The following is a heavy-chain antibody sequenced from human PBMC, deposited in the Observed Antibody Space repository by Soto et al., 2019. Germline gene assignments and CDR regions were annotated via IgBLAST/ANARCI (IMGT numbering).Heavy chain of an antibody. CDR2: IYYSGST. J-gene: IGHJ4*02. CDR3: ARTYYYGSGSYYITYFDY. CDR1: GGSVSSGSYY. D-gene: IGHD3-10*01. V-gene: IGHV4-61*01. Sequence: SETLSLTCTVSGGSVSSGSYYWSWIRQPPGKGLEWIGHIYYSGSTNYNPSLKSRVTISVDTSKNQFSLKLSSVTAADTAVYYCARTYYYGSGSYYITYFDYWGQGTLVTVSS.